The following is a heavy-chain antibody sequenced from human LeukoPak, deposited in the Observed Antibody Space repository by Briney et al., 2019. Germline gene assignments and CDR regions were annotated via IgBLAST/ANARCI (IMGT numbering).Heavy chain of an antibody. CDR1: GFTVSSNY. D-gene: IGHD3-3*01. V-gene: IGHV3-66*01. Sequence: GGSLRLSCAASGFTVSSNYMSWVRQAPGKGLEWVSVIYSGGSTYYADSVKGRFTISRDNSKNTLYLQMNSLRAEDTAVYYCARDGTEYYDFWSGYSTFGYYYYYMDVWGKGTTVTVSS. CDR2: IYSGGST. CDR3: ARDGTEYYDFWSGYSTFGYYYYYMDV. J-gene: IGHJ6*03.